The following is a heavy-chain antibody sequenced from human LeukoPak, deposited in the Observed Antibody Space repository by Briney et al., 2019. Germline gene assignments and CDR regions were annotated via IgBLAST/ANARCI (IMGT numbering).Heavy chain of an antibody. V-gene: IGHV1-8*01. D-gene: IGHD3-16*01. J-gene: IGHJ4*02. CDR3: ARTPPGGDVDH. CDR2: INPNSGNT. Sequence: ASVKVSCKASGYRFTNYDLNWVRQATGQGLEWMGWINPNSGNTGYAQKFQGRVTITRNTPLSTAYMELSSLRSEDTAVYYCARTPPGGDVDHWGEGTLVTVSS. CDR1: GYRFTNYD.